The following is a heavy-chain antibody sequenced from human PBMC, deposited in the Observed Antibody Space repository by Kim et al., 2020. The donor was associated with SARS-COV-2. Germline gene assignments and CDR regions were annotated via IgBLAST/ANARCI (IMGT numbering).Heavy chain of an antibody. J-gene: IGHJ3*02. CDR3: AKDNDGAFDI. Sequence: GSLRLSCAASGFTFSSYGMHWVRQAPGKGLEWVAVISYDGSNKYYADSVKGRFTISRDNSKNTLYLQMNSLRAEDTAVYYCAKDNDGAFDIWGQGTMVTVSS. D-gene: IGHD2-8*01. CDR2: ISYDGSNK. CDR1: GFTFSSYG. V-gene: IGHV3-30*18.